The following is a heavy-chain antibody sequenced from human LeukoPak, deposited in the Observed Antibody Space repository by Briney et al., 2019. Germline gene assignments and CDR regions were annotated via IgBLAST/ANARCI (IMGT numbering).Heavy chain of an antibody. CDR1: GFTVSSNY. V-gene: IGHV3-53*01. Sequence: GGSLRLSCAASGFTVSSNYMSWVRQAPGKGLEWVSVIYSGGSTYYADSVKGRFTISRDNSKNTLYLQMNSLRAEDTAVYYCARDPLLRYYDSSGYGWYFDLWGRGTLVTVSS. D-gene: IGHD3-22*01. J-gene: IGHJ2*01. CDR2: IYSGGST. CDR3: ARDPLLRYYDSSGYGWYFDL.